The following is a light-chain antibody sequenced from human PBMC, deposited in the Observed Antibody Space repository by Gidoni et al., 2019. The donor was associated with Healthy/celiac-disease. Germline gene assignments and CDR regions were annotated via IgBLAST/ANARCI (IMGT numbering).Light chain of an antibody. CDR3: QQYNNWPPLT. CDR1: QSVSSN. V-gene: IGKV3-15*01. J-gene: IGKJ4*01. Sequence: ELVMTRSPASLSLSPGERATLSCRASQSVSSNLAWYQQKPGQAPRLLIYGASTRATGIPARFSGSGSGTEFTLTISSLQSEDFAVYYCQQYNNWPPLTFGGGTKVEIK. CDR2: GAS.